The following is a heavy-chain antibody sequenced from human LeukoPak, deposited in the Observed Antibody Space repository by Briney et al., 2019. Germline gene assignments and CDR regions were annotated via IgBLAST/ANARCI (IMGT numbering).Heavy chain of an antibody. V-gene: IGHV4-59*08. J-gene: IGHJ4*02. Sequence: SETLSLTCTVSGGSFSSYIWSWIRQPPGKGLEWIGLIYQGGSTNYNPSLKSRGTISIDTSKNHFYLQLNSVTAADTAVYYCARHAPAVTGTAYFDYWGQGTLVAV. CDR2: IYQGGST. D-gene: IGHD6-19*01. CDR1: GGSFSSYI. CDR3: ARHAPAVTGTAYFDY.